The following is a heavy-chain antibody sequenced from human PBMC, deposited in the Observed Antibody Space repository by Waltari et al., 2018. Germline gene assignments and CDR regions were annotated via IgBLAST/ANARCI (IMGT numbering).Heavy chain of an antibody. CDR2: INSDGSST. CDR1: GFTFSSYW. Sequence: EVQLVESGGGLVQPGGSLRLSCAASGFTFSSYWMHWVRQAPGKGLVWVSRINSDGSSTSYADSVKGRFTISRDNAKNTLYLQMNSLRAEDTAVYYCARVGYYGSGRVSYFDYWGQGTLVTVSS. CDR3: ARVGYYGSGRVSYFDY. D-gene: IGHD3-10*01. V-gene: IGHV3-74*01. J-gene: IGHJ4*02.